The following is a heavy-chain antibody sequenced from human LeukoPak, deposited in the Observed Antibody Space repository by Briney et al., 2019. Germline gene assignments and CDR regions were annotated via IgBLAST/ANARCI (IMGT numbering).Heavy chain of an antibody. Sequence: GGSLRLSCAASGFTVSDYYISWIRQAPGKGLEWVSYISSSGGTIYYADSVKGRFTISRDNAKNSLYLQMNSLRAEDTAVYYCARDPLVTTVTTPGCWGQGTLVTVSS. J-gene: IGHJ4*02. CDR1: GFTVSDYY. CDR2: ISSSGGTI. V-gene: IGHV3-11*01. D-gene: IGHD4-17*01. CDR3: ARDPLVTTVTTPGC.